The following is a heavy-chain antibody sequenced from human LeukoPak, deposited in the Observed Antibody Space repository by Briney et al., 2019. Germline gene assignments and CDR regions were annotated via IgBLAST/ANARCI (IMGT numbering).Heavy chain of an antibody. CDR1: GGSFSGYY. CDR2: INHSGST. Sequence: SETLSLTCAVYGGSFSGYYWSWIRQPPGKGLEWIGEINHSGSTNNNPSLKSRVTISVDTSKNQFSLKLSSVTAADTAVYYCARGGFKIPFDYWGQGTLVTVSS. J-gene: IGHJ4*02. CDR3: ARGGFKIPFDY. V-gene: IGHV4-34*01. D-gene: IGHD3-3*01.